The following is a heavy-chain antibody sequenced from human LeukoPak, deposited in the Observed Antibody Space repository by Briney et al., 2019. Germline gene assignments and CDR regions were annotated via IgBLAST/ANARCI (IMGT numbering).Heavy chain of an antibody. CDR3: ARDRGLRDTAILDY. CDR2: IIPIFGTA. D-gene: IGHD5-18*01. CDR1: GGTFSSYA. V-gene: IGHV1-69*05. J-gene: IGHJ4*02. Sequence: GASVKVSCKASGGTFSSYAISWVRQAPGQGLEWMGGIIPIFGTANYAQKFQGRVTITTDESTSTAYMELRSLRSDDTAVYYCARDRGLRDTAILDYWGQGTLVTVSS.